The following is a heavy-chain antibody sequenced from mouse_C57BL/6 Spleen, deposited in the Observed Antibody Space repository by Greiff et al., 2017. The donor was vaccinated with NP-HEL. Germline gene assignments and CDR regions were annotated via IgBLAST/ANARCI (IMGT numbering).Heavy chain of an antibody. CDR1: GFNIKDYY. J-gene: IGHJ2*01. Sequence: VHLKQSGAELVKPGASVKLSCTASGFNIKDYYMHWVKQRTEQGLEWIGRIDPEDGDTKYAPTFQGKDTITADTSSNTDYLQLSSLTSEDTAVYDCARDYNDDSYFDYWGQGTTLTVSS. D-gene: IGHD1-1*01. CDR3: ARDYNDDSYFDY. CDR2: IDPEDGDT. V-gene: IGHV14-2*01.